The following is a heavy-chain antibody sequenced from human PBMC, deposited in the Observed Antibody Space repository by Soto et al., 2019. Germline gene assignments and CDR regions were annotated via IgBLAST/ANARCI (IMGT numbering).Heavy chain of an antibody. J-gene: IGHJ5*02. CDR2: INSDGSST. Sequence: PGGSLRLSCAASGFTFSSYWMHWVRQAPGKGLMWVSRINSDGSSTSYADSVKGRFTISRDNAKNTLYLQMNSLRAEDTAVYYCAAAAGTSDWFDPWGQGTLVTVSS. CDR3: AAAAGTSDWFDP. CDR1: GFTFSSYW. D-gene: IGHD6-13*01. V-gene: IGHV3-74*01.